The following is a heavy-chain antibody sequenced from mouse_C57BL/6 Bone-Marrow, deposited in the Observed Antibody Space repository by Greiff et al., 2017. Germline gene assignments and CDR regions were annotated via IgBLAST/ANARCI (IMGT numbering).Heavy chain of an antibody. CDR1: GYTFTSYG. CDR2: IYPRSGNT. J-gene: IGHJ3*01. V-gene: IGHV1-81*01. D-gene: IGHD1-1*01. CDR3: ARFTTVVEVRFAY. Sequence: QVQLQQSGAELARPGASVKLSCKASGYTFTSYGISWVKQRTGQGLEWIGEIYPRSGNTYYNEKFKGKATLTADKSSSTAYMKLRSLTSEDSAVYFCARFTTVVEVRFAYWGQGTLVTVSA.